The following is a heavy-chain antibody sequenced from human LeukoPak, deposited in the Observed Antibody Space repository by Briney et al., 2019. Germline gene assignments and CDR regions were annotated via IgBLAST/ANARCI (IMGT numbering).Heavy chain of an antibody. J-gene: IGHJ4*02. Sequence: PGGSLRLSCAASGFTFSSYAMSWVRQAPGKGLEWVAAISGSGGSTYYADSVKGRFTIPRDNSKNTLYLQMNSRRAEDTAVYYCAKDIIPDYDFWRGYQGAYFDYWGQGTLVTVSS. V-gene: IGHV3-23*01. CDR1: GFTFSSYA. CDR3: AKDIIPDYDFWRGYQGAYFDY. D-gene: IGHD3-3*01. CDR2: ISGSGGST.